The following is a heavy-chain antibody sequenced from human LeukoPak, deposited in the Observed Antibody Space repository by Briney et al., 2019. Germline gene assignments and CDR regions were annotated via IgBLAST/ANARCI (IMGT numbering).Heavy chain of an antibody. CDR3: ARVVVGATIPHD. V-gene: IGHV1-8*01. CDR1: GYTFTSYD. CDR2: MNPNSGNT. Sequence: ASVKVSCKASGYTFTSYDINWVRQATGQGLEWMGWMNPNSGNTGYAQKFQGRVTMTRNTSISTAYMELSSLRSEDTAVYYCARVVVGATIPHDWGQGTLVTVSS. J-gene: IGHJ4*02. D-gene: IGHD1-26*01.